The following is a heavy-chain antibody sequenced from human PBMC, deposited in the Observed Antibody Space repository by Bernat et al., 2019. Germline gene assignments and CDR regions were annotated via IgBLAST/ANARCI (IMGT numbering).Heavy chain of an antibody. Sequence: QVQLVESGGGVVQPGRSLRPSCAASGFTFSSYGMHWVRQAPGKGLEWVAVISYDGSNKYYADSVKGRFTISRDNSKNTLYLQMNSLRAEDTAVYYCAKDSGYDRSFDYWGQGTLVTVSS. CDR3: AKDSGYDRSFDY. CDR1: GFTFSSYG. V-gene: IGHV3-30*18. CDR2: ISYDGSNK. J-gene: IGHJ4*02. D-gene: IGHD5-12*01.